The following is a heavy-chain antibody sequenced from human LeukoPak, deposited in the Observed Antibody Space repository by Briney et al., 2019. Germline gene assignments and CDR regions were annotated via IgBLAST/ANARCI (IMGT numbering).Heavy chain of an antibody. CDR1: GYTLTELS. V-gene: IGHV1-24*01. Sequence: ASVKVSCKVSGYTLTELSMHWVRQAPGKGLEWMGGFDPEDGETIYAQKLQGRVTMTTDTSTSTAYMELRSLRSDDTAVYYCARAAAVAGNRVGDYWGQGTLVTVSS. J-gene: IGHJ4*02. CDR3: ARAAAVAGNRVGDY. CDR2: FDPEDGET. D-gene: IGHD6-19*01.